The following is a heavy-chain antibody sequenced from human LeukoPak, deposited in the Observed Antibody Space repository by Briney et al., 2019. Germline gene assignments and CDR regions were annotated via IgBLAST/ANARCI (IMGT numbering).Heavy chain of an antibody. Sequence: PGGSLRLSCAASGFTFNSFGMHWVRQAPGKGLEWVAVISYDGSNKYFADSVKGRFTISRDNSKNTLYLQMNSLRAEDTAVYYCAKDHDSSGWAAFDIWGQGTMVAVSS. CDR1: GFTFNSFG. D-gene: IGHD3-22*01. J-gene: IGHJ3*02. CDR3: AKDHDSSGWAAFDI. CDR2: ISYDGSNK. V-gene: IGHV3-30*18.